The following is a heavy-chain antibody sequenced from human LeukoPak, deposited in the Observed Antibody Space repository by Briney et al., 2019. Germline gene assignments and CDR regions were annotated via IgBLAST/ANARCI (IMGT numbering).Heavy chain of an antibody. CDR2: IYYTGSV. J-gene: IGHJ6*02. CDR3: ARDHSYYFGSQTSTLDA. V-gene: IGHV4-31*03. Sequence: SETLSLTCTISGASISTGGFYWTWIRQPPGAGLEWIGYIYYTGSVDYNASLKSRLTISLDTSKNRFSLKLNSVTAADTAVYYCARDHSYYFGSQTSTLDAWGQGTAVTVSS. D-gene: IGHD3-10*01. CDR1: GASISTGGFY.